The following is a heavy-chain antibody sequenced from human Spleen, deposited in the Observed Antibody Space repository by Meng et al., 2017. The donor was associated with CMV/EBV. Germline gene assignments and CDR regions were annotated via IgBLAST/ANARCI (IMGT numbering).Heavy chain of an antibody. V-gene: IGHV4-59*01. CDR3: ARLSGYSSSSEPAYYFDC. Sequence: SETLSLTCTVSGGSISSYYWSWIRQTPGKGLEWIGYIYYSGSTNYNPSLKSRVTISVDTSKNQFSLKLSSVTAADTAVYYCARLSGYSSSSEPAYYFDCWGQGTLVTVSS. D-gene: IGHD6-6*01. CDR2: IYYSGST. CDR1: GGSISSYY. J-gene: IGHJ4*02.